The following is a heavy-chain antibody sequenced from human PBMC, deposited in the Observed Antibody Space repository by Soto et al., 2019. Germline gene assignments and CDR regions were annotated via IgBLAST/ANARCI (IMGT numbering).Heavy chain of an antibody. Sequence: ASVKVSCKASGYTFTSYAMHWVRQAPGQRLEWMGWINAGNGNTKYSQKFQGRVTITRDTSASTAYMELTSLRSEDTAVYYCARDPSPYCGGDCKPFDPWGQGTLVTVSS. V-gene: IGHV1-3*01. CDR2: INAGNGNT. D-gene: IGHD2-21*02. CDR1: GYTFTSYA. CDR3: ARDPSPYCGGDCKPFDP. J-gene: IGHJ5*02.